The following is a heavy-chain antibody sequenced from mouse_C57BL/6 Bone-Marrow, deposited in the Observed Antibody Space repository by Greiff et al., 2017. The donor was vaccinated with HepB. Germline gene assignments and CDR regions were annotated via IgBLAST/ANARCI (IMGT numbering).Heavy chain of an antibody. CDR2: ISGGGGNT. D-gene: IGHD1-1*01. Sequence: EVKLQESGGGLVKPGGSLKLSCAASGFTFSSYTMSWVRQTPEKRLEWVATISGGGGNTYYPDSVKGRFTISRDNAKNTLYLQMSSLRSEDTALYYCARDYYGSSPYWYFDVWGTGTTVTVSS. V-gene: IGHV5-9*01. CDR3: ARDYYGSSPYWYFDV. J-gene: IGHJ1*03. CDR1: GFTFSSYT.